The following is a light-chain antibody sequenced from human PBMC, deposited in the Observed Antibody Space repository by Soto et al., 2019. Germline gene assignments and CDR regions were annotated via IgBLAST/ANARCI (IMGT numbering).Light chain of an antibody. Sequence: QSALTQPASVSGSHGQSITISCTGTSSDIGGYDYVSWYQQHPGRAPKLMIYAVRNRPSGVSDRFSGSRSGNTASLRISGLQAADEADYYCSSYTSSSTLVVFGGGTKLTVL. CDR3: SSYTSSSTLVV. J-gene: IGLJ2*01. CDR1: SSDIGGYDY. CDR2: AVR. V-gene: IGLV2-14*03.